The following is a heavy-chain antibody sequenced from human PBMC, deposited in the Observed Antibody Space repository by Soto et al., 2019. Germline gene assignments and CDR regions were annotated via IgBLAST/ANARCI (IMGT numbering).Heavy chain of an antibody. CDR1: GFTFSTYA. J-gene: IGHJ4*02. Sequence: EVQLLESGGGLVQPGGSLRLSCAASGFTFSTYAMRWVRQAPGKGLEWVSAISGRGDSTYYADSVKGRFTISRDNTKHTLYLQMNSLRAEDTAVYYCASRGSGSYYDYWCQGTLVSVSS. V-gene: IGHV3-23*01. D-gene: IGHD1-26*01. CDR2: ISGRGDST. CDR3: ASRGSGSYYDY.